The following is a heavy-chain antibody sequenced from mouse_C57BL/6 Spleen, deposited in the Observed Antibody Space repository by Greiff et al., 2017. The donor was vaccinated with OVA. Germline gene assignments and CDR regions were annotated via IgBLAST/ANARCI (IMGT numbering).Heavy chain of an antibody. Sequence: QVHVKQPGAELVKPGASVKLSCKASGYTFTSYWMHWVKQRPGQGLEWIGMIHPNSGSTNYNEKFKSKATLTVDKSSSTAYMQLSSLTSEDSAVYYCSTAYYSNYFDYWGQGTTLTVSS. J-gene: IGHJ2*01. D-gene: IGHD2-5*01. CDR1: GYTFTSYW. CDR2: IHPNSGST. CDR3: STAYYSNYFDY. V-gene: IGHV1-64*01.